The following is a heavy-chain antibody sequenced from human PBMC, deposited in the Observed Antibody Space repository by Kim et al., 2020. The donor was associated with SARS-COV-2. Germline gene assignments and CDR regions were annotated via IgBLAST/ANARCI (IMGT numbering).Heavy chain of an antibody. J-gene: IGHJ5*02. CDR2: ISAYNGNT. V-gene: IGHV1-18*04. CDR3: ARDAAYYYDSSGLDP. D-gene: IGHD3-22*01. CDR1: GYTFTSYG. Sequence: ASVKVSCKASGYTFTSYGISWVRQAPGQGLEWMGWISAYNGNTNYAQKLQGRVTMTTDTSTSTAYMELRSLRSDDTAVYYCARDAAYYYDSSGLDPWGQGTLVTVSS.